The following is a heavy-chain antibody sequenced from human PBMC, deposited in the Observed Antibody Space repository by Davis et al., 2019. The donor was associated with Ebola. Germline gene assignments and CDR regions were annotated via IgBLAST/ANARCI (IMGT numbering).Heavy chain of an antibody. V-gene: IGHV3-33*06. Sequence: PGGSLRLSCAVSGFTLRRFGMHWVRQAPGKGLEWVAVIWYDESHKFYADSVKGRFTISRDNAQNSLYLRMNSLRDEDTALYYCVKIPYCGTEYCYSAFEHWGRGTLVTVSS. J-gene: IGHJ4*02. D-gene: IGHD2-21*02. CDR1: GFTLRRFG. CDR3: VKIPYCGTEYCYSAFEH. CDR2: IWYDESHK.